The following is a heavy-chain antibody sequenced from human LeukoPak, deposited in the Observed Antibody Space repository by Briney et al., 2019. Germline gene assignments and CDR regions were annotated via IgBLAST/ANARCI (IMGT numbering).Heavy chain of an antibody. CDR3: TRDKVDIYYYYGMDV. J-gene: IGHJ6*02. D-gene: IGHD5-12*01. Sequence: SETLSLTCTVSGGSISSGGYYWSWIRQPPGKGLEWIGYMYYSGSTAYNPSLKSRVTISVDTSKNQFSLKLNSVTAADTAVYYCTRDKVDIYYYYGMDVWGQGTTVTVSS. CDR1: GGSISSGGYY. V-gene: IGHV4-30-4*08. CDR2: MYYSGST.